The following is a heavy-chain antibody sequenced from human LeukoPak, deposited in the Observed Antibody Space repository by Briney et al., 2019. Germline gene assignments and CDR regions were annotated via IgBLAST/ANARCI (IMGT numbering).Heavy chain of an antibody. CDR1: GFTFTSSA. J-gene: IGHJ4*02. CDR3: AADLAGYSSGWYQEY. D-gene: IGHD6-19*01. Sequence: SVTVSCKASGFTFTSSAMQWVRQARGQRLEWIGWIVVGSGNTNYAQKFQERVTITRDMSTSTAYMELSSLRSEDTAVYYCAADLAGYSSGWYQEYWGQGTLVTVSS. CDR2: IVVGSGNT. V-gene: IGHV1-58*02.